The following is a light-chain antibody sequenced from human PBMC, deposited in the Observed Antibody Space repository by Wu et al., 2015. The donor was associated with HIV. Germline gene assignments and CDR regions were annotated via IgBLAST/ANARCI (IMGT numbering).Light chain of an antibody. Sequence: EIVLTQSPATLSLSPGERATLSCRASQSVSSYLAWYQQKPGQAPRLLIYDASNRATGIPARFSGSGSGTDFTLTITNVQSADSAVYYCQQYNNWPPYSFGQGTKLEIK. CDR3: QQYNNWPPYS. CDR2: DAS. CDR1: QSVSSY. J-gene: IGKJ2*03. V-gene: IGKV3-11*01.